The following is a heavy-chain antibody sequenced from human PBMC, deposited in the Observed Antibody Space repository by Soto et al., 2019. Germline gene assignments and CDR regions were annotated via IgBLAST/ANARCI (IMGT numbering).Heavy chain of an antibody. CDR3: ARAKGLVRGVIITPDAFDI. CDR1: GDSISSYY. CDR2: IYYSGST. J-gene: IGHJ3*02. V-gene: IGHV4-59*01. Sequence: SETLSLTCTVSGDSISSYYWSWIRQSPGKGLERIGYIYYSGSTNYNPSLKSRVTISVDTSKNQFSLKLSSVTAADTAVYYCARAKGLVRGVIITPDAFDIWGQGTMVTVSS. D-gene: IGHD3-10*01.